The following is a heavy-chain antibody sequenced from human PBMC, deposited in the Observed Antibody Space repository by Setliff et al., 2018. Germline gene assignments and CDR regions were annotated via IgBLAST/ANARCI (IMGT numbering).Heavy chain of an antibody. V-gene: IGHV3-53*01. D-gene: IGHD3-10*01. CDR1: GFTVSSNY. Sequence: GGSLRLSCAASGFTVSSNYMTWVRQAPGKGLEWVSLMYSDDSAYYADSVKGRFTISRDNSKNTLYLQMNSLRAEDTAVYYCAKNGFGGVALGVNNWFDPWGEGTLVTVSS. J-gene: IGHJ5*02. CDR2: MYSDDSA. CDR3: AKNGFGGVALGVNNWFDP.